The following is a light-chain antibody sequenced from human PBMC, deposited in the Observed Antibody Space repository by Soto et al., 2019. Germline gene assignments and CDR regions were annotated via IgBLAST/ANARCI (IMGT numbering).Light chain of an antibody. CDR2: GVS. CDR3: SSYTGSSTPVV. Sequence: QSVLTQPASVSGSPGQSITISCTGTRSDVGGSNYVSLYQQHPGKAPKLMICGVSNRPSGVSDRFSVSKSGNTASLTISGLRAEDEADYYCSSYTGSSTPVVFGGGTKVTVL. J-gene: IGLJ2*01. CDR1: RSDVGGSNY. V-gene: IGLV2-14*01.